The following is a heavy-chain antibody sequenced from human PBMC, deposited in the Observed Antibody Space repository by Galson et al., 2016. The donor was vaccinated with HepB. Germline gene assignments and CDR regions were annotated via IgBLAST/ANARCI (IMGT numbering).Heavy chain of an antibody. CDR1: GDSIKSSNYY. J-gene: IGHJ5*02. Sequence: LSLTCNVSGDSIKSSNYYWGWIRQPPGKGLTWIGRIYYSGTTYYNPSLRSRVSISADTSTNHFSLRLSSVTAADTAIYYCVRQRYSGGYYDYFDPWGQGILVIVSS. CDR3: VRQRYSGGYYDYFDP. D-gene: IGHD6-19*01. V-gene: IGHV4-39*01. CDR2: IYYSGTT.